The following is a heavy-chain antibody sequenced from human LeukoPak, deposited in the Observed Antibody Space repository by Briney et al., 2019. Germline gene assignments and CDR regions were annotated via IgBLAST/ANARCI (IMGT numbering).Heavy chain of an antibody. D-gene: IGHD1-7*01. Sequence: SQTLSLTCAISGDSVSSHSAAWNWIRQSPSRGLEWLGRTYYYKSKWYTDYAVSVKSRITINPDTSKNQFSLHLNSVTPEDTAVYYCARDGAPKLELLHWFDPWGQGTLVTVSS. V-gene: IGHV6-1*01. CDR1: GDSVSSHSAA. CDR3: ARDGAPKLELLHWFDP. J-gene: IGHJ5*02. CDR2: TYYYKSKWYT.